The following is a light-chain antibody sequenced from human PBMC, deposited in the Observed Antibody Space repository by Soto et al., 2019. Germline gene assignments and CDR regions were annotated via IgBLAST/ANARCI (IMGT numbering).Light chain of an antibody. Sequence: SYELTQPPSVSVAPGQTARVTCGGTNIGSKSVHWYQQKPGQAPVVVVYDDSDRPSGIPERFSGSNSGNTATLTISRVEAGDEADYYCQVWDSSSDHVFGSGTKLTVL. CDR3: QVWDSSSDHV. CDR1: NIGSKS. V-gene: IGLV3-21*02. J-gene: IGLJ1*01. CDR2: DDS.